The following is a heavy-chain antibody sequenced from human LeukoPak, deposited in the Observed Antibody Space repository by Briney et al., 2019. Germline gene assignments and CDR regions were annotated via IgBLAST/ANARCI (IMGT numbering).Heavy chain of an antibody. CDR1: GFTFSSYA. D-gene: IGHD1-7*01. CDR3: AKRRGLELLYYYYMDV. Sequence: GGTLRLSCTASGFTFSSYAMSWVRQAPGKGLEWVSAISGSGGSTYYADSVKGRFTISRDNSKNTLYLQMNSLRAEDTAVYYCAKRRGLELLYYYYMDVWGKGTTVTVSS. J-gene: IGHJ6*03. V-gene: IGHV3-23*01. CDR2: ISGSGGST.